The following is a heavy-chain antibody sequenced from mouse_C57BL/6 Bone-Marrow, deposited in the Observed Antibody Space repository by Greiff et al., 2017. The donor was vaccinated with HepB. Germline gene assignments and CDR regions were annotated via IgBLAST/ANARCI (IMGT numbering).Heavy chain of an antibody. V-gene: IGHV1-72*01. CDR3: ARSTTVVVDPWFAY. D-gene: IGHD1-1*01. CDR1: GYTFTSYW. J-gene: IGHJ3*01. Sequence: QVQLQQPGAELVKPGASVKLSCKASGYTFTSYWMHWVKQRPGRGLEWIGRIDPNSGGTKYNEKFKSKATLTVDKPSSTAYMQLSSLTSEDSALYYCARSTTVVVDPWFAYWGQGTLVTVSA. CDR2: IDPNSGGT.